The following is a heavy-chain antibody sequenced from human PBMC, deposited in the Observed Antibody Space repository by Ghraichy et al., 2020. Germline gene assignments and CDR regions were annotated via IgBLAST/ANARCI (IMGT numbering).Heavy chain of an antibody. Sequence: GGSLRLSCAASGFTFSNYGMHWVRQAPGKGLEWVTVIWYDGTNKYYADSVKGRFTISRDNSKNTLYLQMNSLRAEDTAVYYCARDRCVGRYCAGYYGMDVRGQGPAVTVSS. CDR3: ARDRCVGRYCAGYYGMDV. CDR1: GFTFSNYG. V-gene: IGHV3-33*01. CDR2: IWYDGTNK. D-gene: IGHD1-26*01. J-gene: IGHJ6*02.